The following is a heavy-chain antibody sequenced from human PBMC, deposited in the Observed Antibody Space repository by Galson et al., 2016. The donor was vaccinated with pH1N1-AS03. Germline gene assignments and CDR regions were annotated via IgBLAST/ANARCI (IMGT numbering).Heavy chain of an antibody. CDR1: GFTFSNAW. CDR3: STDETFYYYYGMYV. CDR2: INSKSDGGTT. J-gene: IGHJ6*01. V-gene: IGHV3-15*01. Sequence: LRLSCAASGFTFSNAWLTWVRQAPGKGLEWVGRINSKSDGGTTDYAAPVKSRFTISRDDSKNTLDLQMNSLKTEDTAVYYCSTDETFYYYYGMYVWGRGTTVTVSS.